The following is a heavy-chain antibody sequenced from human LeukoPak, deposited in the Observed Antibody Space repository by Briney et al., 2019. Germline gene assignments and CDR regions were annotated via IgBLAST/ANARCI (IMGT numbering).Heavy chain of an antibody. CDR3: ASGVLSGGPYSDY. CDR2: FYHTGST. J-gene: IGHJ4*02. D-gene: IGHD2-8*01. Sequence: SETLSLTCTVSSYSLSSHYYWGWIRQTPEKGLEWIGSFYHTGSTYYNPSLKSRVSISLDTSTNQFSLILTSVTAADTAVYYCASGVLSGGPYSDYWGQGTLVTVSS. CDR1: SYSLSSHYY. V-gene: IGHV4-38-2*02.